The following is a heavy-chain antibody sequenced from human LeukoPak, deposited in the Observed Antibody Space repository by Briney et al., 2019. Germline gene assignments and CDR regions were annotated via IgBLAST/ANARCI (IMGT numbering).Heavy chain of an antibody. Sequence: ASVKVSCKTSGYTFISYAMHWVRQAPGQRLEWMGWINTGNGKTEYSQKFQGRVTITRDTSASTAYMELSSLRPEDTAIYSYARAPGSGSYSAFDYWGQGTLVTVSS. CDR1: GYTFISYA. V-gene: IGHV1-3*04. CDR2: INTGNGKT. D-gene: IGHD1-26*01. J-gene: IGHJ4*02. CDR3: ARAPGSGSYSAFDY.